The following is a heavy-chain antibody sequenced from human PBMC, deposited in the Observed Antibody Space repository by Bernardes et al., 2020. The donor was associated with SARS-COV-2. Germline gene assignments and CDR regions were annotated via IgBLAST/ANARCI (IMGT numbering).Heavy chain of an antibody. CDR1: GDTSTNYG. CDR2: VSGFNGHT. CDR3: ARDAGNDYDTFEF. D-gene: IGHD3-22*01. Sequence: ASVKVSCRSFGDTSTNYGITWVRQAPGQGLEWVGWVSGFNGHTIYAQKFQGRVIMTADTLTTTVYMELRSLTSDDTAVYYCARDAGNDYDTFEFWGQGTLVTVSS. V-gene: IGHV1-18*04. J-gene: IGHJ4*02.